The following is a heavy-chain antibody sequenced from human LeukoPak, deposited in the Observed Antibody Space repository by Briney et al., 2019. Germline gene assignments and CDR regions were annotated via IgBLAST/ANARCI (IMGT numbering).Heavy chain of an antibody. CDR1: GFTFSSYS. J-gene: IGHJ4*02. Sequence: PGGSLRLSCAASGFTFSSYSMNWVRQAPGKGLEWVSAISGSGGSTYYADSVKGRFTISRDNSKNTLYLQMNSLRAEDTAVYYCAKDPEPRSTVSYYFDYWGQGTLVTVSS. CDR3: AKDPEPRSTVSYYFDY. V-gene: IGHV3-23*01. CDR2: ISGSGGST. D-gene: IGHD4-17*01.